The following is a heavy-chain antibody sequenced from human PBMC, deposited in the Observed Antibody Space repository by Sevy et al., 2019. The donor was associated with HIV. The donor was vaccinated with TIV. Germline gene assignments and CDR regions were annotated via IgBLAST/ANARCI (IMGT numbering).Heavy chain of an antibody. CDR2: INSDGGST. CDR3: ARVGIAAAGDYYYYMDV. CDR1: GFTFSSYW. V-gene: IGHV3-74*01. J-gene: IGHJ6*03. Sequence: GGSLRLSCAASGFTFSSYWMHWVRQAPGKGLVWVSRINSDGGSTNYADSVKGRFTISRDNAKNTLYLQMNSLRAEDTAVYYCARVGIAAAGDYYYYMDVWGKGTTVTVSS. D-gene: IGHD6-13*01.